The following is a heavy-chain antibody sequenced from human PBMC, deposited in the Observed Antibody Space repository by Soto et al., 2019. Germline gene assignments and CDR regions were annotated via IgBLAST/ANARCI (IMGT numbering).Heavy chain of an antibody. CDR1: GYSFTSYW. D-gene: IGHD1-26*01. J-gene: IGHJ6*02. CDR2: IYPGDSDT. Sequence: PGESLKISCKGSGYSFTSYWIGWVRQMPGKGLEWMGIIYPGDSDTRYSPSFQGQVTISADKSISTAYLQWSSLKASDTAMSYCARRLVGATGDYYYYYGMDVWGQGTTVTVSS. CDR3: ARRLVGATGDYYYYYGMDV. V-gene: IGHV5-51*01.